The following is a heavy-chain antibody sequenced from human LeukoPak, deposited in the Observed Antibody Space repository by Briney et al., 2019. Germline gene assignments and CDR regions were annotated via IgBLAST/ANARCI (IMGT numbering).Heavy chain of an antibody. J-gene: IGHJ3*02. CDR2: IYYSGST. Sequence: SETLSLTCTVSGGSISSSSYYWSWIRQPPGKGLEWIGYIYYSGSTNYNPSLKSRVTISVDTSKNQFSLKLSSVTAADTAVYYCARRGIAYCGGDCYYAFDIWGQGTMVTVSS. CDR3: ARRGIAYCGGDCYYAFDI. V-gene: IGHV4-61*01. CDR1: GGSISSSSYY. D-gene: IGHD2-21*02.